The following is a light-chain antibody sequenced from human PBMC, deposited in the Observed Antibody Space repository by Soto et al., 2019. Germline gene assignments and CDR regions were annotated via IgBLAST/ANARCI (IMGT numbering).Light chain of an antibody. CDR1: QSVSSN. CDR3: QQYNNWPPYT. CDR2: GAS. J-gene: IGKJ2*01. V-gene: IGKV3D-15*01. Sequence: EIVMTQSPATLSVSPGERATLSCRASQSVSSNLAWYQQKPGQAPRLLIYGASIRATGIPARFSGSGSGTEFTLTISSLQSEDFAVYYCQQYNNWPPYTFGQVTKLEIK.